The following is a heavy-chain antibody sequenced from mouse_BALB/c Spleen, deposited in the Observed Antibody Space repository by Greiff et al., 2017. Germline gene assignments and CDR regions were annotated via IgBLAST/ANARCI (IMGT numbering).Heavy chain of an antibody. V-gene: IGHV1S135*01. CDR1: GYAFTSYN. J-gene: IGHJ3*01. CDR3: ARSSYYGSSFAGFAY. Sequence: EVQLQQSGPELVKPGASVKVSCKASGYAFTSYNMYWVKQSHGKSLEWIGYIDPYNGGTSYNQKFKGKATLTVDKSSSTAYMHLNSLTSEDSAVYYCARSSYYGSSFAGFAYWGQGTLVTVSA. CDR2: IDPYNGGT. D-gene: IGHD1-1*01.